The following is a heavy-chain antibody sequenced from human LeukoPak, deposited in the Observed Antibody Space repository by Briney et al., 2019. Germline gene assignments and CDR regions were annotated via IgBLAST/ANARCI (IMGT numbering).Heavy chain of an antibody. CDR1: GYSFTSYW. CDR2: IYPGDSDT. V-gene: IGHV5-51*01. J-gene: IGHJ4*02. CDR3: ATTYYYDSSGYPYYFDY. D-gene: IGHD3-22*01. Sequence: GESLKISCKGSGYSFTSYWIGWVRQMPGKGLEWMGIIYPGDSDTRYSPSFQGQVTISADKSISTAYPQWSSLKASDTAMYYCATTYYYDSSGYPYYFDYWGQGTLVTVSS.